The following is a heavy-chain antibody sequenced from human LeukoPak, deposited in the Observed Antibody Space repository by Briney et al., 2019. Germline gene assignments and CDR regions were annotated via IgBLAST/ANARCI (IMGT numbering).Heavy chain of an antibody. D-gene: IGHD3-10*01. CDR2: ISCTSSSI. CDR3: ARDGYYYGSGGLESYYYYYMDV. CDR1: GFTFSSYS. J-gene: IGHJ6*03. Sequence: GGSLRLSCAASGFTFSSYSLNWVREAPGQGLEWVSSISCTSSSIYYADSVKGRFTISRENAKNSLVLQMTSLRAEYTAVYYCARDGYYYGSGGLESYYYYYMDVCGRGTTVTVSS. V-gene: IGHV3-21*01.